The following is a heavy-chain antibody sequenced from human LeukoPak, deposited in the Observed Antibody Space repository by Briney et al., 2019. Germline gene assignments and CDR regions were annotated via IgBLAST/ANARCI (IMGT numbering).Heavy chain of an antibody. Sequence: GGSLRLSCVGSGFTLSSYSMNWVRQAPGKGLEWVSSISTRSTYINYADSVKGRFTMSRDNARNSIFLQMSSLRDEDTAVYYCARGTQWFWDSLPYWFDSWGQGTLVTVSS. CDR2: ISTRSTYI. V-gene: IGHV3-21*06. D-gene: IGHD3-10*01. CDR3: ARGTQWFWDSLPYWFDS. CDR1: GFTLSSYS. J-gene: IGHJ5*01.